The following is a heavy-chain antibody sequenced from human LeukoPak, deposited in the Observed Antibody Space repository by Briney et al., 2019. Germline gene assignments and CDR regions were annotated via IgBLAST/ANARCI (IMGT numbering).Heavy chain of an antibody. CDR3: AKETSGQWPGRGSSH. V-gene: IGHV3-21*01. D-gene: IGHD6-19*01. CDR1: GFTFSSYS. Sequence: GGSLRLSCAASGFTFSSYSMNWVRQAPGKGLEWVSSISSSSSYIYYADSVKGRFTISRDNAKNSLYLQMNSLRAEDTAVYFCAKETSGQWPGRGSSHWGPGALVTVSS. CDR2: ISSSSSYI. J-gene: IGHJ4*02.